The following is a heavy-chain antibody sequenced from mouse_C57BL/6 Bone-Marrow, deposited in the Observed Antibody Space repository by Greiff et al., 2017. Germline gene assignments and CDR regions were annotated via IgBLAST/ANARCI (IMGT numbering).Heavy chain of an antibody. V-gene: IGHV14-4*01. CDR3: TPFYYGNYGYAMDY. CDR2: IDPENGDT. J-gene: IGHJ4*01. CDR1: GFNIKDDY. Sequence: EVQLQQSGAELVRPGASVKLSCTASGFNIKDDYMHWVKQRPEQGLEWIGWIDPENGDTEYASKFQGKATITADTSSNTAYLQLSRLTSEDTAVYYCTPFYYGNYGYAMDYWGQGTSVTVSS. D-gene: IGHD2-1*01.